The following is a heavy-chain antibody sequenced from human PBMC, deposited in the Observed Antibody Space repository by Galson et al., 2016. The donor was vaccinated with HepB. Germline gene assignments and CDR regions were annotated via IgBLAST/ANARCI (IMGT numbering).Heavy chain of an antibody. V-gene: IGHV3-30-3*01. CDR3: AREGVVRVLDS. D-gene: IGHD3-10*01. J-gene: IGHJ4*02. CDR1: GFTMISNA. Sequence: SLRLSCAASGFTMISNAMHWVRQAPGKGLEWVALISYDGSTTHYAESVKGRFTISRDNSRNTLYLQLNSLRPDDTALYYCAREGVVRVLDSWGQGTLVTVSS. CDR2: ISYDGSTT.